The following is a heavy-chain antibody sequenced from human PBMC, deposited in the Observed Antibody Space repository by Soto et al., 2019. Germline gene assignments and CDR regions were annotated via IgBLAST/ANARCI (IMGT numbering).Heavy chain of an antibody. CDR3: AAGSGWELLLDY. CDR1: GFTFTSSA. Sequence: QMPLVQSGPEVKKPGTSVKVSCKASGFTFTSSAVQWVRQARGQRLEWIGWIVVGSGNTNYAQKFQERVTITRDMSTSTAYMELSSLRSEDTAVYYCAAGSGWELLLDYWGQGTLVTVSS. D-gene: IGHD1-26*01. J-gene: IGHJ4*02. CDR2: IVVGSGNT. V-gene: IGHV1-58*01.